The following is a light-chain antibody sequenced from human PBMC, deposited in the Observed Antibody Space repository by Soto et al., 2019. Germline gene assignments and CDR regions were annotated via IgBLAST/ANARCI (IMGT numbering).Light chain of an antibody. CDR1: QSVSSSY. V-gene: IGKV3-20*01. CDR3: QQYGSSRGFT. CDR2: GAS. Sequence: EIVLTQSPGTLSLSPGERATLSCRASQSVSSSYLAWYQQKPGQAPRLLIYGASGRATGIPDRFSGSGSGTDFTLTISRLEPEDFSVYYCQQYGSSRGFTFGPGTKVDSK. J-gene: IGKJ3*01.